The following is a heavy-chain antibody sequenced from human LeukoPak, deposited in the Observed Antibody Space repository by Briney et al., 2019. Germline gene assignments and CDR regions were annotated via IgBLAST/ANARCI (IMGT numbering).Heavy chain of an antibody. CDR2: IDPSDSYT. CDR1: GCSFPSYW. CDR3: ARGPITMIVVPTTGGFDY. Sequence: GASPDTYLQCSGCSFPSYWIGRGRPMPRKGVGWVGRIDPSDSYTNYSPSFQGHVTISADKSISTAYLQWSSLKASDTAMYYCARGPITMIVVPTTGGFDYWGQGTLVTVSS. J-gene: IGHJ4*02. V-gene: IGHV5-10-1*01. D-gene: IGHD3-22*01.